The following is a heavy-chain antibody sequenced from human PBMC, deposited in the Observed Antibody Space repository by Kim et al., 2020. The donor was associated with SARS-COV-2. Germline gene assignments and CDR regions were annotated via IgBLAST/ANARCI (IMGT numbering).Heavy chain of an antibody. J-gene: IGHJ4*02. CDR3: ARAGLWFGELHEFDY. V-gene: IGHV3-33*05. D-gene: IGHD3-10*01. Sequence: GGSLRLSCAASGFTFSSYGMHWVRQAPGKGLEWVAVISYDGSNKYYADSVKARFTISRDNSKNTLYLQMNSLRAEDTAVYYCARAGLWFGELHEFDYWGQGTLVTVSS. CDR2: ISYDGSNK. CDR1: GFTFSSYG.